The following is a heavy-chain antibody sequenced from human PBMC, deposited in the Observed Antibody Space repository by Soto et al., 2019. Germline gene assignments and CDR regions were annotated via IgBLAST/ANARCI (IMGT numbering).Heavy chain of an antibody. CDR2: MNPNSGNT. D-gene: IGHD5-18*01. CDR3: ARGPGYSYGYHYGMDV. Sequence: QVQLVQSGAEVKKPGASVKVSCKASGYTFTSYDINWVRQATGQGLEWMGWMNPNSGNTGYAQKFQGRVTMTRNTSISTAYMELSSLRSEETAVYYCARGPGYSYGYHYGMDVWGQGTTVTVSS. V-gene: IGHV1-8*01. J-gene: IGHJ6*02. CDR1: GYTFTSYD.